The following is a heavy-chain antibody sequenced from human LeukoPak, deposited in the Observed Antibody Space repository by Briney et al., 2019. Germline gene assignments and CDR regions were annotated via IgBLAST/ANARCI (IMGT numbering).Heavy chain of an antibody. CDR3: ARGDYNVVVVAATRPHAFDI. Sequence: PGGSLRLSCAASGLTFSSYGMHWVRQAPGKGLEWVAVIWYDGSNKYYADSVKGRFTISRDNSKNTQYLQMNSLRAEDTAVYYCARGDYNVVVVAATRPHAFDIWGQGTMVTVSS. CDR1: GLTFSSYG. V-gene: IGHV3-33*01. J-gene: IGHJ3*02. D-gene: IGHD2-15*01. CDR2: IWYDGSNK.